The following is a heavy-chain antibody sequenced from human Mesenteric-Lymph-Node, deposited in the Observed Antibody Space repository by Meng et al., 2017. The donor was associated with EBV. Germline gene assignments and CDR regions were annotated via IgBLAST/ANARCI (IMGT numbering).Heavy chain of an antibody. J-gene: IGHJ4*02. CDR2: IYYSGST. CDR1: GGSVSSGSCY. CDR3: ARVASRAVGVDY. Sequence: QVQLQESGPGLVKPSETLSRTCTGAGGSVSSGSCYWTWIRQPPGKGLEWIGYIYYSGSTNYNPSLKSRVTISVDTSKNQFSLKLSSVTAADTAVYYCARVASRAVGVDYWGQGTLVTVSS. D-gene: IGHD2-15*01. V-gene: IGHV4-61*01.